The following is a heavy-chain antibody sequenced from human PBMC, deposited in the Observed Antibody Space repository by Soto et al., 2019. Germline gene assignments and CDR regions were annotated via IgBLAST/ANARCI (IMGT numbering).Heavy chain of an antibody. Sequence: EVQLVESGGGLVQPGGSLRLSCAASGLTVSSYWMHWVRQAPGKGLVWVSRINSDGGSTSYADTVKGRFTISRDNAKNTLYLQMNSLRAKDTAVYYCALSHTVTTDYWGQGTLVTVSS. CDR2: INSDGGST. J-gene: IGHJ4*02. D-gene: IGHD4-4*01. CDR3: ALSHTVTTDY. V-gene: IGHV3-74*01. CDR1: GLTVSSYW.